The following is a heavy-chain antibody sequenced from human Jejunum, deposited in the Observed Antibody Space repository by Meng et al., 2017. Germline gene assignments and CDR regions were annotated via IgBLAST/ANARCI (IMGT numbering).Heavy chain of an antibody. V-gene: IGHV4-31*03. D-gene: IGHD4-23*01. J-gene: IGHJ1*01. CDR2: IHYSGGT. CDR3: ARATAGNSEYFQN. Sequence: QVQLKEPGPGLVKPAQTLSLTCTVSGGSMNSAGHYWSWIRQDPGKGLEWIGYIHYSGGTYYNPSLKSRVTISVDTSKNQFSLKLNSVSAADTAVYYCARATAGNSEYFQNWGQGTLVTVSS. CDR1: GGSMNSAGHY.